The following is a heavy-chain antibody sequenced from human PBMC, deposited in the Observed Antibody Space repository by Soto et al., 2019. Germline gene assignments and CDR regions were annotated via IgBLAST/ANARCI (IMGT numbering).Heavy chain of an antibody. D-gene: IGHD3-3*01. CDR3: AKSIPSSYYDFWSGYYYYFDY. V-gene: IGHV1-3*01. J-gene: IGHJ4*02. CDR1: GYTFTSYA. CDR2: INAGNGNT. Sequence: ASVKVSCKASGYTFTSYAIHWVRQAPGQRLEWMGWINAGNGNTKYSQKFQGRVTITRDTSASTAYMELSSLRSEDTAVYYCAKSIPSSYYDFWSGYYYYFDYWGQGTLVTVSS.